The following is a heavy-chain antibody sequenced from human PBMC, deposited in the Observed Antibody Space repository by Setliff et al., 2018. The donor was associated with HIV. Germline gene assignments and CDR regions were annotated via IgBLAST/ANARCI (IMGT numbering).Heavy chain of an antibody. CDR1: GGSFSGYY. CDR3: ARVSKTYWYSIPRDYYHHMDV. D-gene: IGHD2-8*02. V-gene: IGHV4-34*01. J-gene: IGHJ6*03. Sequence: SETLSLTCAVYGGSFSGYYWSWIRQPPGKGLEWIGEINHSGSTNYNPSLTGRVTISVDTSKNQFSLKLSSVTAADTAVYYCARVSKTYWYSIPRDYYHHMDVWGKGTTVTVSS. CDR2: INHSGST.